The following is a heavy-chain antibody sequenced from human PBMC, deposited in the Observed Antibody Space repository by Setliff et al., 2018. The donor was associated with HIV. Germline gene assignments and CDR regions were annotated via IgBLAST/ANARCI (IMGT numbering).Heavy chain of an antibody. Sequence: GSLRLSCAVSGLTFSSYAMSWVRQAPGKGLEWVGSIYHSGTTYYNPSLNDRATISLDTSKNQFSLKLNSVTAADTAVYYCAREDYYYYGMDVWGQGTTVTVSS. J-gene: IGHJ6*02. CDR1: GLTFSSYA. V-gene: IGHV4-38-2*02. CDR3: AREDYYYYGMDV. CDR2: IYHSGTT.